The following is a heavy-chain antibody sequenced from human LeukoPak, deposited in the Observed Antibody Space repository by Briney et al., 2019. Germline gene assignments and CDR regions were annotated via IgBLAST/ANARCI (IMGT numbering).Heavy chain of an antibody. V-gene: IGHV4-59*01. CDR1: GGSISSYY. CDR2: IYYSGST. D-gene: IGHD3-3*01. CDR3: ARANYDFWSGYWFPGLDY. J-gene: IGHJ4*02. Sequence: SETLSLTCTVSGGSISSYYWSWIRQPPGKGLEWIGYIYYSGSTNYNPSLKSRVTISVDTSKNQFSLKLSSVTAADTAVYYCARANYDFWSGYWFPGLDYWGQGTLVTVSS.